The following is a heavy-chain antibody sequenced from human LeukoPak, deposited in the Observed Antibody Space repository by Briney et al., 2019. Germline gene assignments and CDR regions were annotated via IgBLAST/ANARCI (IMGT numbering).Heavy chain of an antibody. Sequence: GESLKISCKGSGYSFTSYWIGWGRQMPGKGLEWMGIIYPGDSDTGYSPSFQGQDTISADKSISTAYLQWSSLKASDTAMYYCARQYCSSTSCSYNWFDPWGQGTLVTVSS. V-gene: IGHV5-51*01. J-gene: IGHJ5*02. D-gene: IGHD2-2*01. CDR3: ARQYCSSTSCSYNWFDP. CDR1: GYSFTSYW. CDR2: IYPGDSDT.